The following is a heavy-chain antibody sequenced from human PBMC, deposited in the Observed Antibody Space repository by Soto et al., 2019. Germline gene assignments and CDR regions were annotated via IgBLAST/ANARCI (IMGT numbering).Heavy chain of an antibody. D-gene: IGHD3-22*01. CDR1: GFTFSSYW. CDR2: IKYDGSEK. J-gene: IGHJ4*02. V-gene: IGHV3-7*03. CDR3: ASSPHKDSRPDY. Sequence: GGSLRLSCAASGFTFSSYWMSWVRQAPGRGLEWMANIKYDGSEKYYVDSVKGRLTVSRDNAKNSLYLQMNSLRAEDTAVYYCASSPHKDSRPDYWGQGTLVTVSS.